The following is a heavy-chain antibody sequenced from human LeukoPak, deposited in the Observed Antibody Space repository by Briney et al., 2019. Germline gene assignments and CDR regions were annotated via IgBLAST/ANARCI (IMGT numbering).Heavy chain of an antibody. CDR1: GYTFTGYY. CDR2: INPNSGGT. CDR3: ARVPINYSNRHFDY. V-gene: IGHV1-2*02. D-gene: IGHD4-11*01. Sequence: PAASVKVSCKASGYTFTGYYMHWVRQAPGQGLEWMGWINPNSGGTNYAQKFQGRVTMTRDTSISTAYMELSRLRSDDTAVYYCARVPINYSNRHFDYWGQGTLVTVSS. J-gene: IGHJ4*02.